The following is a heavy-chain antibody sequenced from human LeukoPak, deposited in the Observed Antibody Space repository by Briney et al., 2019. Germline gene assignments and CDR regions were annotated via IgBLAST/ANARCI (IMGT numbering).Heavy chain of an antibody. CDR1: GGSISSYY. D-gene: IGHD6-13*01. J-gene: IGHJ4*02. V-gene: IGHV4-59*01. Sequence: PSETLSLTCTVSGGSISSYYWSWIRQPPGKGLEWIGYIYYTGSTDYNPSLKSRVAISVDTSKNQFSLKLSSVTAADTAVYYCARGSKAAPGTFDYWGQGALVTVSS. CDR2: IYYTGST. CDR3: ARGSKAAPGTFDY.